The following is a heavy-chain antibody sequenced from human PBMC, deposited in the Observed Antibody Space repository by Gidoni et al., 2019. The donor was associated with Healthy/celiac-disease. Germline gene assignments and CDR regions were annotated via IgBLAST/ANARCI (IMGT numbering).Heavy chain of an antibody. D-gene: IGHD3-22*01. CDR1: GFTFDDYA. CDR2: ISWNSGSI. V-gene: IGHV3-9*01. Sequence: EVQLVESRGGLVQPGRSLRLSCSAPGFTFDDYAMHWVRQAPGKGLEWVSGISWNSGSIGYADSVKGRFTISRDNAKNSLYLQMNSLRAEDTALYYCAKEWYYDSSGFDYWGQGTLVTVSS. J-gene: IGHJ4*02. CDR3: AKEWYYDSSGFDY.